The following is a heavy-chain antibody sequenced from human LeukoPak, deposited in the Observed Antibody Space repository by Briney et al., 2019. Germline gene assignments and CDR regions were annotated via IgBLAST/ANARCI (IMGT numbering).Heavy chain of an antibody. CDR3: ARDVNHDRFRGFYFDH. J-gene: IGHJ4*02. Sequence: GSLRLSCAASGFPGSYSMHWVRQAPGKGLEWVAVISDDGSITYYADSVKGRFTISRDNSKNTLYLQMDSLRPEDTAVYYCARDVNHDRFRGFYFDHWGQGTLVTVSS. V-gene: IGHV3-30*04. CDR2: ISDDGSIT. CDR1: GFPGSYS. D-gene: IGHD3-10*01.